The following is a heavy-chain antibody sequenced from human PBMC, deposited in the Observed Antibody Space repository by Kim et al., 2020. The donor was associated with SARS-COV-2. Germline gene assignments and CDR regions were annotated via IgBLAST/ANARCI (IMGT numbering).Heavy chain of an antibody. CDR2: ISYDGSNK. CDR3: ARDGSRRFDWLDYFDY. Sequence: GESLRLSCAASGFTFSSYAMHWVRQAPGKGLEWVAVISYDGSNKYYADSVKGRFTISRDNSKNTLYLQMNSLRAEDTAVYYCARDGSRRFDWLDYFDYWGQGTLVTVSS. V-gene: IGHV3-30*04. D-gene: IGHD3-9*01. J-gene: IGHJ4*02. CDR1: GFTFSSYA.